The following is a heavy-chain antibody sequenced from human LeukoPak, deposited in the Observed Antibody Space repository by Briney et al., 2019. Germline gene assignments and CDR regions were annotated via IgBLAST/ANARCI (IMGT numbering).Heavy chain of an antibody. J-gene: IGHJ4*02. Sequence: SVKVSCKASGGTFSSYAISWVRQAPGQGLEWMGGTIPIFGTANYAQKFQGRVTITTDESTRTAYMELSSLRSEDTAVYYCARAGPSGYSYLLDYWGQGTLVTVSS. CDR3: ARAGPSGYSYLLDY. CDR2: TIPIFGTA. CDR1: GGTFSSYA. V-gene: IGHV1-69*05. D-gene: IGHD5-18*01.